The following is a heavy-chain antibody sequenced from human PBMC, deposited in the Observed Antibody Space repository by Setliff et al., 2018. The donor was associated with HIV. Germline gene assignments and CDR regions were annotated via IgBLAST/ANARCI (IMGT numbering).Heavy chain of an antibody. V-gene: IGHV4-4*07. J-gene: IGHJ4*02. CDR2: IYTCGST. CDR1: GGSISSYY. Sequence: PSETLSLTCTVSGGSISSYYWSWIRQPAGKGLEWIGRIYTCGSTNYNPSLKSRVTISVDTSKNRFSLKLSSVTAADTAIYYCALLYPYSGYLGYWGQGTLVTVSS. D-gene: IGHD1-26*01. CDR3: ALLYPYSGYLGY.